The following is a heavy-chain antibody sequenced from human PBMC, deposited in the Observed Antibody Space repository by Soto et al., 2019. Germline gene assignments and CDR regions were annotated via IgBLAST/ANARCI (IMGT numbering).Heavy chain of an antibody. J-gene: IGHJ5*02. CDR2: IIPIFGTA. CDR1: GGTFSSYA. Sequence: SVKVSCKASGGTFSSYAISWVRQAPGQGLEWMGGIIPIFGTANYAQKFQGRVTITADKSTSTAYMELSSLRSEDTAVYYCAREKDDFNWFDPWGQGTLVNVSS. CDR3: AREKDDFNWFDP. V-gene: IGHV1-69*06. D-gene: IGHD2-21*02.